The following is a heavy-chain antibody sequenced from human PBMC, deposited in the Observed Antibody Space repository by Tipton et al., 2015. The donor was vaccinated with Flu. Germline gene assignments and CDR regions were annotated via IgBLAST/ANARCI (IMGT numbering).Heavy chain of an antibody. D-gene: IGHD2-21*01. Sequence: QVQLVQSGGDLVQPGGSLRLSCAASGFTFSNYGMHWLRQAAGKGLEWVSFISYDGRNKYYADSMRGRFTISRDNSKNTLYLQMHSLQTEDTAVYYCAREGGVVVSDIDAFDIWGQGTMVTVSS. CDR3: AREGGVVVSDIDAFDI. V-gene: IGHV3-30*19. J-gene: IGHJ3*02. CDR1: GFTFSNYG. CDR2: ISYDGRNK.